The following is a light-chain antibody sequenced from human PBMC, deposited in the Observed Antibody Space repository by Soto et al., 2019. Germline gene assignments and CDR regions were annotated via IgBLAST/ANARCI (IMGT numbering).Light chain of an antibody. CDR1: QGISTW. V-gene: IGKV1D-16*01. J-gene: IGKJ1*01. CDR3: QHYNSYSEA. CDR2: GAS. Sequence: EIQMIQCTSSMSASLGDSVTLNCRASQGISTWLAWYQQKAGKAPNLLIYGASNLHSGVPSRFSGSGSGTEFTLTISSLQPDDFATYYCQHYNSYSEAFGQGTKVDIK.